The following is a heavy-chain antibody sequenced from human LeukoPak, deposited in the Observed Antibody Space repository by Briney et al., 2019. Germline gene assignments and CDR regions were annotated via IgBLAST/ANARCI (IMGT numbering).Heavy chain of an antibody. J-gene: IGHJ4*02. Sequence: MTSETLSLTCTVSGGSISSYYWSWIRQPPGKGLEWIGYIFYSGSTNYNPSLKSRVTISVDTSKNQFSLKLSSVTAADTAVYYCARGPKGLDYWGQGTLVTVSS. CDR2: IFYSGST. CDR1: GGSISSYY. CDR3: ARGPKGLDY. V-gene: IGHV4-59*12.